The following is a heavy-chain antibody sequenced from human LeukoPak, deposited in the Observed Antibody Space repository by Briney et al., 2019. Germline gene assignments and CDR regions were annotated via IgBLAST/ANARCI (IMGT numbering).Heavy chain of an antibody. CDR3: ARETGSGYGLGH. V-gene: IGHV4-39*07. D-gene: IGHD3-22*01. CDR2: IYYRGST. Sequence: SETLSLTCTVSGDSMTSTSHFWDWIRQPPGKGLEWIGSIYYRGSTYYNPSLKSRVTISVDTSRNQFSLKLTSVTAADTAVYYCARETGSGYGLGHWGQGTLVTVSS. J-gene: IGHJ5*02. CDR1: GDSMTSTSHF.